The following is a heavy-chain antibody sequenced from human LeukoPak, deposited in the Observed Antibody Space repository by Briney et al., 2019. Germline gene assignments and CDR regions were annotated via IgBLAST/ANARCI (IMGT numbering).Heavy chain of an antibody. CDR3: ARDNYYYDSSGYRSPRPHAFDI. CDR2: INPSGGST. D-gene: IGHD3-22*01. J-gene: IGHJ3*02. V-gene: IGHV1-46*01. CDR1: GYTFTSYY. Sequence: GASVKVSCKASGYTFTSYYMHWVRQAPGQGLEWMGIINPSGGSTSYAQKFQGRVTMTRDMSTSTVYMELSSLRSEDTAVYYCARDNYYYDSSGYRSPRPHAFDIWGQGTMVTVSS.